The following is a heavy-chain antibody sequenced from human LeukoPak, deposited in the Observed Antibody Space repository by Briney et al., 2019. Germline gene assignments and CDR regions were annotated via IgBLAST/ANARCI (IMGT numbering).Heavy chain of an antibody. V-gene: IGHV3-66*01. D-gene: IGHD3-22*01. J-gene: IGHJ4*02. Sequence: PGGSLRLSCAASGFTVSSNYMSWVRQAPGKGLEWVSVIYSGGSTYYADSVKGRFTISRDNSKNTLYLQMNSLRAEDTAVYYCARGTYYYDSSGYYANGDYFDYWGQGTLVTVSS. CDR1: GFTVSSNY. CDR2: IYSGGST. CDR3: ARGTYYYDSSGYYANGDYFDY.